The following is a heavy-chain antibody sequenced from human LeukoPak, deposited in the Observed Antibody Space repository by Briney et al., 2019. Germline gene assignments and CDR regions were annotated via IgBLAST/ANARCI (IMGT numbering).Heavy chain of an antibody. CDR2: IWYDGSNK. Sequence: GGSLRLSCAVSGFTFSNYDMHWVRQAPGKGLEWVAVIWYDGSNKYYADSVKGRFTISRDNSKNTLYLQMNTLRAEGTAVYYCARDPGGVVYFDYWGQGTLVTVPS. CDR1: GFTFSNYD. V-gene: IGHV3-33*01. J-gene: IGHJ4*02. CDR3: ARDPGGVVYFDY. D-gene: IGHD2-8*01.